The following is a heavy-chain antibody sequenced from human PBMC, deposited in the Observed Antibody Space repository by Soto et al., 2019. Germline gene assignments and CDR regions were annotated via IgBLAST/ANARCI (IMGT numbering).Heavy chain of an antibody. D-gene: IGHD3-3*01. V-gene: IGHV3-30-3*01. J-gene: IGHJ6*02. Sequence: GGSLRLSCAASGFTFSSYAMHWVRQAPGKGLEWVAVISYDGSNKYYADSVKGRFTISRDNSKNTLYLQMNGLRAEDTAVYYCARAFRFLEWLERYGMDVWGQGTTVTVSS. CDR3: ARAFRFLEWLERYGMDV. CDR2: ISYDGSNK. CDR1: GFTFSSYA.